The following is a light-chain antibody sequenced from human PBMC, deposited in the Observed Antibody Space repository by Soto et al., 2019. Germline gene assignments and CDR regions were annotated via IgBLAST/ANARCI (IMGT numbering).Light chain of an antibody. CDR2: GAS. CDR3: QQYGSSPRT. V-gene: IGKV3-20*01. J-gene: IGKJ1*01. CDR1: QSVSSSY. Sequence: EVGLTQSPGTLSLSLGERATLSCRASQSVSSSYLAWYQQKPGQAPRLLIYGASSRATGIPDRFSGSGSGTDFTLTISRLEPEDFAVYYCQQYGSSPRTFGQGTKVDIK.